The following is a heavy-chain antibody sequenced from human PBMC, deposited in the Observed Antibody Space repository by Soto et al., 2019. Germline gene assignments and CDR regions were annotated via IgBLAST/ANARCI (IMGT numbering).Heavy chain of an antibody. V-gene: IGHV3-7*05. CDR2: IKEDGIDK. D-gene: IGHD2-2*01. CDR1: GFTFNRHW. CDR3: ARRLGNCPSSFCRRLDY. Sequence: EVQLVESGGDLVQPGGSLRLSCAASGFTFNRHWMTWVRQAPGKGLEWVANIKEDGIDKYYVDSVRGRFTISRDNAKNSRYLQMDSLRAEDTAVYYCARRLGNCPSSFCRRLDYWGQGTLVTVSS. J-gene: IGHJ4*02.